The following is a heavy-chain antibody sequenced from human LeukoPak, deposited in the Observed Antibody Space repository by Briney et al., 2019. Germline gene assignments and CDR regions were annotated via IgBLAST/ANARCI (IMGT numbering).Heavy chain of an antibody. D-gene: IGHD5-24*01. CDR2: INPSGGST. V-gene: IGHV1-46*01. Sequence: ASVKVSCKASGYTFTSYYMHWVRQAPGQGLEWMGIINPSGGSTSYAQKFQGRVTMTRDMSTSTVYMELSSLRSEDTAVYYCASSSKATITGLDYWGQGTLVTVSS. CDR1: GYTFTSYY. CDR3: ASSSKATITGLDY. J-gene: IGHJ4*02.